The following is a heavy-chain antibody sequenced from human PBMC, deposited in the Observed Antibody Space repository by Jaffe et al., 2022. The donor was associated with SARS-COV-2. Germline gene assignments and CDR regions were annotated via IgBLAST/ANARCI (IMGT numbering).Heavy chain of an antibody. CDR1: GFTFSSYG. CDR2: IWYDGSNK. D-gene: IGHD3-3*01. J-gene: IGHJ6*02. V-gene: IGHV3-33*01. Sequence: QVQLVESGGGVVQPGRSLRLSCAASGFTFSSYGMHWVRQAPGKGLEWVAVIWYDGSNKYYADSVKGRFTISRDNSKNTLYLQMNSLRAEDTAVYYCARDVSTENDYDFWSGYIRYYGMDVWGQGTTVTVSS. CDR3: ARDVSTENDYDFWSGYIRYYGMDV.